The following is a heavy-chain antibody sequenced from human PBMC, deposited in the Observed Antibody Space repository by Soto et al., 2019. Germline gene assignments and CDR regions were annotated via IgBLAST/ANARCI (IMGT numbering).Heavy chain of an antibody. D-gene: IGHD5-12*01. CDR3: GGGAVEVATIGLDD. CDR1: GGTFSSYA. J-gene: IGHJ1*01. Sequence: QVQLVQSGAEVKKPGSSVKVSCKASGGTFSSYAISWVRQAPGQGLEWMGGIIPIFGTANYAQKFQGRVTTTADESTSTAYMDVSSLIAEAAAGYYCGGGAVEVATIGLDDWGQGPLVAVSS. CDR2: IIPIFGTA. V-gene: IGHV1-69*12.